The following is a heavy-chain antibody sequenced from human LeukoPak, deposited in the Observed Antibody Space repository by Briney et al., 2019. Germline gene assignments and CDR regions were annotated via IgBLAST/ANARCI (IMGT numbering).Heavy chain of an antibody. CDR2: IYSGDNT. CDR1: GLTVSSNY. V-gene: IGHV3-66*01. CDR3: AGEVDAFDI. J-gene: IGHJ3*02. Sequence: GGSLRLSCAAPGLTVSSNYMSWVRQAPGKGLEWVSVIYSGDNTYYADSVKGRFTISRDNSKNTLYLQMNSLRAEDTAVYYCAGEVDAFDIWGQGTMVTVSS.